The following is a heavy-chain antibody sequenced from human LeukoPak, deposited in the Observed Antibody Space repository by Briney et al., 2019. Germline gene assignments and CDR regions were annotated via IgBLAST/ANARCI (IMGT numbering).Heavy chain of an antibody. CDR3: ASFQKQV. V-gene: IGHV1-8*01. J-gene: IGHJ4*02. CDR1: GYTFTSYD. Sequence: ASVKVSCKASGYTFTSYDINWVRQATGQGLEWVGWMSPNSGNTGSAQKFQGRVTMTRNTSISTAYMELSSLRSEDTAVYCCASFQKQVWGQGTLVTVSS. CDR2: MSPNSGNT.